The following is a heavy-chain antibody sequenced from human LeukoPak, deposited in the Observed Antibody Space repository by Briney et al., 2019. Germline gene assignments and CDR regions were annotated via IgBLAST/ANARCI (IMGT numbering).Heavy chain of an antibody. CDR2: ISSSSSYI. Sequence: GGSLRLSCAASGFTFSSYSMNWVRQAPGKGLEWVSSISSSSSYIYYADSVKGRFTISRDNAKNSLYLHMNSLRAEDTAVYYCARGLYYDYVWGSYRSHWGQGTLVTVSS. J-gene: IGHJ4*02. CDR1: GFTFSSYS. V-gene: IGHV3-21*01. CDR3: ARGLYYDYVWGSYRSH. D-gene: IGHD3-16*02.